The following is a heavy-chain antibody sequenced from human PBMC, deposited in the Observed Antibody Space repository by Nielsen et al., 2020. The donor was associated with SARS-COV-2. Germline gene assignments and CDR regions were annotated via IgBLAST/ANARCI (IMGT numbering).Heavy chain of an antibody. J-gene: IGHJ4*02. D-gene: IGHD7-27*01. V-gene: IGHV4-59*02. CDR1: GFMVSDSY. Sequence: ESLKISCAASGFMVSDSYMSWIRQSPGKGLEWIGYIYYSGNTNYNPSLKSRVTISVDTSKNQFSLKLSSVTAADTAVYYCARDDDNWGSLAYWGQGTLVTVSS. CDR3: ARDDDNWGSLAY. CDR2: IYYSGNT.